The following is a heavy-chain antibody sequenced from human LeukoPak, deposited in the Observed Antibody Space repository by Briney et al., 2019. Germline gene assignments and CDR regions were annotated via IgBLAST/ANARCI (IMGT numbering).Heavy chain of an antibody. V-gene: IGHV3-7*01. Sequence: GGSLRLSCAASGFTFSNYWMTWVRQAPGKGLEWVANIKQDGSEKCYVDPVKGRFTISRDNAKNSLYLQMNSLRAEDTAVYYCARGVMATMGLADYWGQGTLVTVSS. CDR3: ARGVMATMGLADY. D-gene: IGHD5-12*01. J-gene: IGHJ4*02. CDR1: GFTFSNYW. CDR2: IKQDGSEK.